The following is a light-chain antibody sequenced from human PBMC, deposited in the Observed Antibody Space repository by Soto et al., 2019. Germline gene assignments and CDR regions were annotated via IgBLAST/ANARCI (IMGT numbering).Light chain of an antibody. Sequence: EIVLTQSPGTLSLSPGERATLSCRASQSVSSSYLAWYQQKPGQAPRLLIYGASSRATGIPDRFSGSGSGTDFTLTISRLEPEDFAVYYCQQYGSSLGVTFGGWTKVEIK. CDR2: GAS. J-gene: IGKJ4*01. CDR1: QSVSSSY. CDR3: QQYGSSLGVT. V-gene: IGKV3-20*01.